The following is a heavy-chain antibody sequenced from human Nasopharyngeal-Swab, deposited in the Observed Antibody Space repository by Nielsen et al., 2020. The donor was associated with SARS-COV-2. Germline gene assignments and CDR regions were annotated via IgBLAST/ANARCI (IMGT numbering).Heavy chain of an antibody. CDR2: IIPIFGTA. CDR3: AREGRGSGYYYYMDV. V-gene: IGHV1-69*06. D-gene: IGHD3-10*01. J-gene: IGHJ6*03. Sequence: WVRQAPGQGLEWMGGIIPIFGTANYAQKFQGRVTITADKSTSTAYMGLSSLRSEDTAVCYCAREGRGSGYYYYMDVWGKGTTVTVSS.